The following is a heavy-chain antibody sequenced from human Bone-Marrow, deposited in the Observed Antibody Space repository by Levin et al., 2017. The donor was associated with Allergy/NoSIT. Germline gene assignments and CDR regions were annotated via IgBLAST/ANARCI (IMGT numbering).Heavy chain of an antibody. Sequence: PSETLSLTCTVSGGSSASGGYYWTWIRQHPGKGLEWIGNIYYSGNTYYNPSLKSRVTISEDMSKNQFFLRLSSVTAADTAMYYCATNFRGDATDPRDGFYIWGQGTMVTVSS. V-gene: IGHV4-31*03. CDR3: ATNFRGDATDPRDGFYI. CDR2: IYYSGNT. J-gene: IGHJ3*02. CDR1: GGSSASGGYY. D-gene: IGHD3-3*01.